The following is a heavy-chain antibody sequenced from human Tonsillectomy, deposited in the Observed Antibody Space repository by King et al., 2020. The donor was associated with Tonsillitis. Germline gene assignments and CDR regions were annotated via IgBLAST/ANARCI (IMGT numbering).Heavy chain of an antibody. CDR3: AKILPPNIEAYYYYDMDV. V-gene: IGHV3-30*18. CDR1: GFTFSRSD. J-gene: IGHJ6*02. D-gene: IGHD2/OR15-2a*01. CDR2: ISPDGSHK. Sequence: VQLVESGGGVVQPGRSLRLSCVASGFTFSRSDMHWVRQAPGKGLEWVAVISPDGSHKYYGDSVRGRFTISRDNSKNTLYVQMDSLRVEDTAVYYCAKILPPNIEAYYYYDMDVWGQGTTVIVSS.